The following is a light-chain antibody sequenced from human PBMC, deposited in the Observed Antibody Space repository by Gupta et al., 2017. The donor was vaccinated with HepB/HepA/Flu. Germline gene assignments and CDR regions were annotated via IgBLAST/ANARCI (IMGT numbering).Light chain of an antibody. J-gene: IGLJ2*01. CDR1: SSDVGSYNL. CDR3: CSYADSNTLV. V-gene: IGLV2-23*02. Sequence: QSALTQPASVSGSPGPSITISCTGTSSDVGSYNLVSWSQQHPAKAPQLMIYEVSKRPSGVSNLLSDSKSGNTASLTISALQGGDEADYYCCSYADSNTLVFGGGTKLTVL. CDR2: EVS.